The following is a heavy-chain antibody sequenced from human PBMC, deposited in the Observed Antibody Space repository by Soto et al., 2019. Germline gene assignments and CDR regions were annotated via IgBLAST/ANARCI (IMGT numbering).Heavy chain of an antibody. Sequence: PSETLSLTCAVYGGSFSGYYWSWIRQPPGKGLEWIGEINHSGSTNYNPSLKSRVTISVDTSKNQFSLKLSSATAADTAVYYCARGILTRQNYWGQGTLVTDSS. J-gene: IGHJ4*02. CDR1: GGSFSGYY. CDR3: ARGILTRQNY. D-gene: IGHD3-9*01. CDR2: INHSGST. V-gene: IGHV4-34*01.